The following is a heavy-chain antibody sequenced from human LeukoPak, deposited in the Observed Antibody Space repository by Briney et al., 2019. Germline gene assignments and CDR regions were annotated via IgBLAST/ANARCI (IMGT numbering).Heavy chain of an antibody. CDR3: AKLYYVFWSGHPAPVYMDV. Sequence: PGGSLRLSCTASGFTFSSYGMHWVRQAPGKGLEWVAFIRYDGSNKYYADSVKGRFTISRDNSKNTLYLQMNSLRAEDTAVYYCAKLYYVFWSGHPAPVYMDVGGKGTTVPVS. CDR2: IRYDGSNK. CDR1: GFTFSSYG. J-gene: IGHJ6*03. V-gene: IGHV3-30*02. D-gene: IGHD3-3*01.